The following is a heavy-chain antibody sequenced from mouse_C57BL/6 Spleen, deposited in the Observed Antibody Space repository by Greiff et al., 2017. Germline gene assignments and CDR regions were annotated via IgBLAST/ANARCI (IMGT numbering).Heavy chain of an antibody. J-gene: IGHJ1*03. CDR3: ARSVYYYGSSTGYFDV. CDR1: GYAFTNYL. CDR2: INPGSGGT. Sequence: VPLQQSGAELVRPGTSVKVSCKASGYAFTNYLIEWVKQRPGQGLAWLGVINPGSGGTNYNEKFKGKATLTADKSSSTAYMQLSSLTSEDSAVYFCARSVYYYGSSTGYFDVWGTGTTVTVSS. V-gene: IGHV1-54*01. D-gene: IGHD1-1*01.